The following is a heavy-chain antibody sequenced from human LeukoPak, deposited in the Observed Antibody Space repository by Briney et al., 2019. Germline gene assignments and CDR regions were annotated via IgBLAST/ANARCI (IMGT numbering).Heavy chain of an antibody. V-gene: IGHV4-34*01. CDR1: GGSFSGYY. Sequence: PETLSLTCAVYGGSFSGYYWSWTRQPPGKGLEWIGEINHSGSTNYNPSLKSRVTISVDTSKNQFSLKLSSVTAADTAVYYCARGGRWLHRTPPYFDYWGQGTLVTVSS. CDR2: INHSGST. CDR3: ARGGRWLHRTPPYFDY. J-gene: IGHJ4*02. D-gene: IGHD5-12*01.